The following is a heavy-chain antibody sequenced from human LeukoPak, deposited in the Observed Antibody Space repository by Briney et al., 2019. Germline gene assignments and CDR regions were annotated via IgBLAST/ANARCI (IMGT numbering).Heavy chain of an antibody. J-gene: IGHJ3*02. CDR1: GITVSSNK. V-gene: IGHV3-66*01. CDR2: LYSGGST. CDR3: ARDAAGIDAFDT. Sequence: GGSLRLSCAASGITVSSNKMNWVRQAPGKGLEWVSVLYSGGSTNYADSVKGRFTISRDNSKNTLYLQMNTLGVDDTAVYYCARDAAGIDAFDTWGQGTMVTVSS. D-gene: IGHD6-25*01.